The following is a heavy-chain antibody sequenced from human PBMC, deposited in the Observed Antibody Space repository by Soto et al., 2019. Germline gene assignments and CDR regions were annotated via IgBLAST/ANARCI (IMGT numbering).Heavy chain of an antibody. CDR2: IRAYNGNT. CDR1: GYTFTSYG. CDR3: ARDLPTMDV. Sequence: QVQLVQSGAEVKKPGASVKVSCKASGYTFTSYGISWVRQAPGQGLEWMGWIRAYNGNTNYAQKLHASDTMTTAPPTSTAYMALRSLGSDDTAVYYCARDLPTMDVWGQGTTVTVSS. V-gene: IGHV1-18*01. J-gene: IGHJ6*02.